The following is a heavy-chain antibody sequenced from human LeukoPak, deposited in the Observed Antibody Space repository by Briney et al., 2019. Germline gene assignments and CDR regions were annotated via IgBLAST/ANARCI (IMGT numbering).Heavy chain of an antibody. CDR3: ARESPDHYGDYLVSSQFGY. CDR2: INPSGGST. J-gene: IGHJ4*02. Sequence: ASVKVSCKASGYTFTSYYMHWVRQAPGQGLEWMGIINPSGGSTSYAQKFQGRVTMTRDISTSTVYMELSSLRSEDTAVYYCARESPDHYGDYLVSSQFGYWGQGTLVTVSS. CDR1: GYTFTSYY. V-gene: IGHV1-46*01. D-gene: IGHD4-17*01.